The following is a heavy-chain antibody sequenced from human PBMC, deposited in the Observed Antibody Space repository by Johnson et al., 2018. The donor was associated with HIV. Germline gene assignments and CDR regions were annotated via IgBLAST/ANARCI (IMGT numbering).Heavy chain of an antibody. CDR2: IHWNGGST. D-gene: IGHD2-15*01. J-gene: IGHJ3*02. V-gene: IGHV3-20*04. CDR3: ARDEDIVVVVDGNHIMGRAFDI. Sequence: VLLLESGGGLVQPVGSLRLSCAASGFTFSRYWMSWVRQAPGKGLEWVAGIHWNGGSTSYGDSVKGRFIISRDNAKNSLYLQMNSLRAEDTALYYCARDEDIVVVVDGNHIMGRAFDIWGQGTMVTVSS. CDR1: GFTFSRYW.